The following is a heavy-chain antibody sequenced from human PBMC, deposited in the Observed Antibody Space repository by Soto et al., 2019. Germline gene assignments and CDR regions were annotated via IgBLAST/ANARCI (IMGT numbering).Heavy chain of an antibody. Sequence: PGESLKISCKASGYSFTTYWIGWVRQMPGKGLEWMGIIYPGDSDTRYSPSFQGQVTISADKSISTAYLQWSSLKASDTAMYYCARSENTVNSYFYYYGMDVWGQGTTVTVSS. D-gene: IGHD4-17*01. CDR1: GYSFTTYW. CDR3: ARSENTVNSYFYYYGMDV. J-gene: IGHJ6*02. CDR2: IYPGDSDT. V-gene: IGHV5-51*01.